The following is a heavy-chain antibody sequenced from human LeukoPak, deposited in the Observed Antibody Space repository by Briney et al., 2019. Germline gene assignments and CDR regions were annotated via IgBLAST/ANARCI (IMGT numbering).Heavy chain of an antibody. D-gene: IGHD2-21*02. V-gene: IGHV3-23*01. CDR2: ISGSGGNI. CDR3: AKDHSDVVVTAIGDY. Sequence: SGGSPRLSCVASGFTFRISAMNWARQAPGKGLEWVSGISGSGGNIYYTESVKGRFTISRDNSKNTLYLQMNSLRAEDSAVYYCAKDHSDVVVTAIGDYWGQGTLVTVSS. J-gene: IGHJ4*02. CDR1: GFTFRISA.